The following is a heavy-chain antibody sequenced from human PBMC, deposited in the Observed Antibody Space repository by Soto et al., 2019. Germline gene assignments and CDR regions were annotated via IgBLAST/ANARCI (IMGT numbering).Heavy chain of an antibody. CDR1: GASISSTSYY. D-gene: IGHD3-10*02. CDR3: ARHSHMLNNCFDP. V-gene: IGHV4-39*01. Sequence: SETLSLTCSVSGASISSTSYYWGWIRQPPGKGLQWIGSIHYTGGIDYSPSLKGRVSMSVDTSKNELSLRLNSVTAADTAVYYCARHSHMLNNCFDPWGQGALVTVSS. J-gene: IGHJ5*02. CDR2: IHYTGGI.